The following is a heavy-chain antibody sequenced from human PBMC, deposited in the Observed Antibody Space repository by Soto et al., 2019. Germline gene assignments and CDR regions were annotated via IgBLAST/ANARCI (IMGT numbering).Heavy chain of an antibody. CDR3: ARVSSGWAYYYYYGMEV. CDR1: GFTFSSYG. Sequence: QVQLVESGGGVVQPGRSLRLSCAASGFTFSSYGMHWVRQAPGKGLEWVAVIWYDGSNKYYADSVKGRFTISRDNSKNTLYLQMNSLRAEDTAVYYCARVSSGWAYYYYYGMEVWGQGTTVTVSS. J-gene: IGHJ6*02. V-gene: IGHV3-33*01. CDR2: IWYDGSNK. D-gene: IGHD6-19*01.